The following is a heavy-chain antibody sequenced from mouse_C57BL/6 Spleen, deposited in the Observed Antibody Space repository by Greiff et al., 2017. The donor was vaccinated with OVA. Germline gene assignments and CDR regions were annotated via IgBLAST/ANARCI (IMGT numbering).Heavy chain of an antibody. J-gene: IGHJ2*01. Sequence: EVQVVESGGGLVKPGGSLKLSCAASGFTFSSYAMSWVRQTPEKRLEWVATISDGGSYTYYPDNVKGRFTISRDNAKNNLYLQMSHLKSEDTAMYYCAREDYGSDYWGQGTTLTVSS. V-gene: IGHV5-4*01. CDR2: ISDGGSYT. CDR1: GFTFSSYA. CDR3: AREDYGSDY. D-gene: IGHD2-2*01.